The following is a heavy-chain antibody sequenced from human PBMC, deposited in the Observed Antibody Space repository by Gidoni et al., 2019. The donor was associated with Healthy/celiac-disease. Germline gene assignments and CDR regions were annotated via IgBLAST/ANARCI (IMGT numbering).Heavy chain of an antibody. CDR3: ARTTYYDFGSGFHRYYYYGMDV. Sequence: QVQLQESGPGLVQPSQTLSLTCTVSGGSISSVLYYWSLIRQPAGKGLEGIGRIYTSGSTNYNPSLKSRVIRSGETSKNQFSRKLSAVTAADTDGYYCARTTYYDFGSGFHRYYYYGMDVWGQGTTVTVSS. CDR2: IYTSGST. V-gene: IGHV4-61*02. J-gene: IGHJ6*02. D-gene: IGHD3-3*01. CDR1: GGSISSVLYY.